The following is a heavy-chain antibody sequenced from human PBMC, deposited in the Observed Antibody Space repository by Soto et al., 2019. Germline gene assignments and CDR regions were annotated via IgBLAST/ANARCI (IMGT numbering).Heavy chain of an antibody. CDR2: IHPGEEDT. J-gene: IGHJ4*02. Sequence: GESLKICCTGFGYSFVSYWIGLVRQTPGKGLEWVAIIHPGEEDTIYSPSFQGQVTISADRSISATSLHWRSVKASDTAMYYCARTRWGPMARDTFYFDYWGQGTLVTVS. V-gene: IGHV5-51*01. CDR1: GYSFVSYW. CDR3: ARTRWGPMARDTFYFDY. D-gene: IGHD3-10*01.